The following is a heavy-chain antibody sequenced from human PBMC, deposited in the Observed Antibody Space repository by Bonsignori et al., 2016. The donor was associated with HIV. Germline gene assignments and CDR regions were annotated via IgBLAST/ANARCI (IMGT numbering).Heavy chain of an antibody. J-gene: IGHJ4*02. CDR2: ISGSGGST. D-gene: IGHD3-3*01. CDR3: AKTAGYYDFWSGMGGYFDY. Sequence: WIRQPPGKGLEWVSAISGSGGSTYYADSVKGRFTISRDNSKNTLYLQMNSLRAEDTAVYYCAKTAGYYDFWSGMGGYFDYWGQGTLVTVSS. V-gene: IGHV3-23*01.